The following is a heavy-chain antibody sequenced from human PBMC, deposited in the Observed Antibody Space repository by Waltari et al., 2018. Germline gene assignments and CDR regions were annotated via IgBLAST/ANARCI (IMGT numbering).Heavy chain of an antibody. J-gene: IGHJ4*02. V-gene: IGHV3-30-3*01. CDR3: ASLVPAAMLNY. CDR1: GFTFSSYA. Sequence: QVQLVESGGGVVQPGRSLRLSCAASGFTFSSYAMHWVRQAPGKGLEWVAVISYDGSNKYYADSVKGRFTISRDNSKNTLYLQMNSLRAEDTAVYYCASLVPAAMLNYWGQGTLVTVSS. CDR2: ISYDGSNK. D-gene: IGHD2-2*01.